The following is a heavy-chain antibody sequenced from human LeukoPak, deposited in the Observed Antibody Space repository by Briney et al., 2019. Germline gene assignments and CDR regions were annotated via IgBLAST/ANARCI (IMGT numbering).Heavy chain of an antibody. J-gene: IGHJ3*02. CDR2: IHPKSGDT. D-gene: IGHD3-16*01. V-gene: IGHV1-2*02. CDR3: ARLINGGRGFDI. Sequence: ASVKVSCKASGYTFINYGISWVRQAPGQGLEWMGWIHPKSGDTNYAQKFQGRVTVTRDTSISTAYMELSGLRSDDTAVYYCARLINGGRGFDIWGQGTMVTVSS. CDR1: GYTFINYG.